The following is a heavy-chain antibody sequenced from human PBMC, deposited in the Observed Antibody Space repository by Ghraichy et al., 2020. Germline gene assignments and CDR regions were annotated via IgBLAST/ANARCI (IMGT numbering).Heavy chain of an antibody. CDR1: GGSFRSTNHY. CDR3: ARHRDPDGEGRSSSSWHAFDF. Sequence: SETLSLTCTVSGGSFRSTNHYWGWIRQSPGKGLEWIGSTFSDGRPYYKPSLESRVIISADSSKNQFSLKLTSVYAADTALYYCARHRDPDGEGRSSSSWHAFDFWGRGILVTVSS. CDR2: TFSDGRP. V-gene: IGHV4-39*01. J-gene: IGHJ4*02. D-gene: IGHD6-13*01.